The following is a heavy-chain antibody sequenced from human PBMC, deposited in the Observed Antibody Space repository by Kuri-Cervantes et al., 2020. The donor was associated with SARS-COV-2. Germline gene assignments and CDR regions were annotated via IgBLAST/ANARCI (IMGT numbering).Heavy chain of an antibody. V-gene: IGHV1-46*01. D-gene: IGHD2-2*02. Sequence: ASVKVSCKASGYTFTSYYMHWVRQAPGQGLEWMGIINPSGGSTSYAQKFQGRVTMTRDTSTSTVYMELSSLRSEDTAVYYCARERGGDIVVVPAAIFGQFYYYDMDVWGKGTTVTVSS. CDR2: INPSGGST. J-gene: IGHJ6*03. CDR3: ARERGGDIVVVPAAIFGQFYYYDMDV. CDR1: GYTFTSYY.